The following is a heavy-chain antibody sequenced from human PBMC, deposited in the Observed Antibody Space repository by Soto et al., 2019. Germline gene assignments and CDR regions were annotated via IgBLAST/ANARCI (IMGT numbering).Heavy chain of an antibody. J-gene: IGHJ4*02. CDR3: ASYDFWSGYYSN. Sequence: SETLSLTCAVYGGSFSGYYWSWIRQPPGKGLEWIGEINHSGSTNYNPSLKSRVTISVDTSKNQFSLKLSSVTAADTAVYYCASYDFWSGYYSNWGQGTLVTVSS. CDR2: INHSGST. V-gene: IGHV4-34*01. CDR1: GGSFSGYY. D-gene: IGHD3-3*01.